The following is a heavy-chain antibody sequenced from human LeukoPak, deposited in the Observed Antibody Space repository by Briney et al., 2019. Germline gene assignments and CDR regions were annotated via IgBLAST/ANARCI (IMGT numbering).Heavy chain of an antibody. D-gene: IGHD3-10*01. CDR2: IIPILGIA. Sequence: ASVKVSCKASGGTFSSYAISWVRQAPGQGLEWMGRIIPILGIANYAQKFQGRVTITADKSTSTAYMELSSLRSDDTAVYYCARDPEKYGSGSYYRAFDAWGQGTRVTVSS. CDR3: ARDPEKYGSGSYYRAFDA. J-gene: IGHJ3*01. CDR1: GGTFSSYA. V-gene: IGHV1-69*04.